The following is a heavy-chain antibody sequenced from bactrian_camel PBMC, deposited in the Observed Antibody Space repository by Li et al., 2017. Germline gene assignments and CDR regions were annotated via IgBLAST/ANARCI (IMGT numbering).Heavy chain of an antibody. V-gene: IGHV3S55*01. CDR1: GVMPGTE. D-gene: IGHD2*01. Sequence: HVQLVESGGGSVQAGETLRLTCTAAGVMPGTEMGWYVQAPGDECELIARIGLDGSAYYRDSVKGRFTISQDNSKNTAYLQMNTLRSEDTAQYYCAADIVGIIAGQGTQVTVS. CDR2: IGLDGSA. J-gene: IGHJ4*01.